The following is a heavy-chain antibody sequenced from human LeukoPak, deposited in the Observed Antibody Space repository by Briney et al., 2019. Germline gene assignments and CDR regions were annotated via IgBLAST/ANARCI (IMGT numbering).Heavy chain of an antibody. CDR3: AKDSWEVGATSEIDH. CDR1: GFTFSSYG. J-gene: IGHJ4*02. V-gene: IGHV3-30*02. D-gene: IGHD1-26*01. Sequence: GESLRLSCAASGFTFSSYGMHWVRQAPGKGLEWVAFIRYDGTNKYYADSVNGRFTISRDNSKNTLYLQMNSLRAEDTAVYYCAKDSWEVGATSEIDHWGQGTLVTVSS. CDR2: IRYDGTNK.